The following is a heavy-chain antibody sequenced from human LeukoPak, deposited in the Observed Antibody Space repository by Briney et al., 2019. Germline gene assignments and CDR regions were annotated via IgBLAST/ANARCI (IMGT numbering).Heavy chain of an antibody. D-gene: IGHD2-15*01. CDR2: ISSSSSTI. J-gene: IGHJ4*02. V-gene: IGHV3-48*01. Sequence: GGSLRLSCAASGFTFSSYSMNWVRQAPGKGLEWVSYISSSSSTIYYADFVKGRFTISRDNAKNSLYIQMNSLRAEDTAVYYCARTMAAAAGLYYFDYWGQGTLVTVSS. CDR1: GFTFSSYS. CDR3: ARTMAAAAGLYYFDY.